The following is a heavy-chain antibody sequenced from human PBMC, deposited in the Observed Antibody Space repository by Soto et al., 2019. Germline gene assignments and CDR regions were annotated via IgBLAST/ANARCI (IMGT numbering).Heavy chain of an antibody. CDR3: ARGRYYYGSGKNWFDP. D-gene: IGHD3-10*01. Sequence: SETLSLTCAVYGGSFSGYYWSWIRQPPGKGLEWIGEINHSGSTNYNPSLKSRVTISVDTSKNQFSLKLSSVTAADTAVYYCARGRYYYGSGKNWFDPWGPGIQVTVSS. V-gene: IGHV4-34*01. J-gene: IGHJ5*02. CDR1: GGSFSGYY. CDR2: INHSGST.